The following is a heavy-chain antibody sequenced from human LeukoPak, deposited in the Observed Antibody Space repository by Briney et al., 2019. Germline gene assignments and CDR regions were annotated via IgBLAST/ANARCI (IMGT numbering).Heavy chain of an antibody. Sequence: SETLSLTCTVSGGSISSYYWSWIRQPAGKGLEWIGRIYTSGSTNYNPSLKSRVTMSADTSKNQFSLKLSSVTAADTAVYYCARDCSMVRGVIIKDYYGMDVWGQGTTVTVSS. CDR1: GGSISSYY. CDR2: IYTSGST. J-gene: IGHJ6*02. CDR3: ARDCSMVRGVIIKDYYGMDV. V-gene: IGHV4-4*07. D-gene: IGHD3-10*01.